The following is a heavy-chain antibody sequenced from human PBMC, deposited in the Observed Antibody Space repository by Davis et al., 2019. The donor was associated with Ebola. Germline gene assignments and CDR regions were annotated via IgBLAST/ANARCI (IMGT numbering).Heavy chain of an antibody. D-gene: IGHD1-26*01. CDR2: VNPSVDIR. CDR1: GYTFTSYF. CDR3: AREVGETKLDQ. V-gene: IGHV1-46*01. J-gene: IGHJ4*02. Sequence: ASVKVSCKATGYTFTSYFIHWVRQAPGQGLEWMGIVNPSVDIRTYAQKFHGRVTMTTDTSTSTAYMELSSLRSEDTAVYYCAREVGETKLDQWGQGTLVTVSS.